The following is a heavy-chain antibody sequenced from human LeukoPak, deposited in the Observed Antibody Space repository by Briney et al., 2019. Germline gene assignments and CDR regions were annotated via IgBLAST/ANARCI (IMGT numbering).Heavy chain of an antibody. Sequence: GGSLRLSCAASGFTFSSYGMHWVRQAPGKGLEWVAVISYDGSDKYYADSVKGRFTISRDNSKNTLYLQMNSLRAEDTAVYYCAELGITMIGGVWGKGTTVTISS. CDR1: GFTFSSYG. CDR3: AELGITMIGGV. CDR2: ISYDGSDK. D-gene: IGHD3-10*02. V-gene: IGHV3-30*18. J-gene: IGHJ6*04.